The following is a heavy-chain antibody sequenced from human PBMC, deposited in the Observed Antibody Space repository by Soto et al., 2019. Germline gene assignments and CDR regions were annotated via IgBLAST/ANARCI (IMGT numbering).Heavy chain of an antibody. CDR2: ISYDGSNK. CDR3: ARTMIVAYFDY. V-gene: IGHV3-30-3*01. D-gene: IGHD3-22*01. CDR1: GFTFSSYA. J-gene: IGHJ4*02. Sequence: QPGGSLRLSCAASGFTFSSYAMHWVRQAPGKGLEWVAVISYDGSNKYYADSVKGRFTISRDNSKNTLYLQMNSLRAEDTAVYYCARTMIVAYFDYWGQGTLVTVSS.